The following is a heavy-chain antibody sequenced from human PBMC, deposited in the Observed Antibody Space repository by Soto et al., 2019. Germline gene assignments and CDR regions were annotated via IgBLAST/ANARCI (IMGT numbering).Heavy chain of an antibody. CDR1: GYSFTSYW. CDR2: IDPSDSYT. J-gene: IGHJ6*02. Sequence: PGESLKISCKGSGYSFTSYWISWVRQMPGKGLEWMGRIDPSDSYTNYSPSFQGHVTISADKSISTAYLQWSSLKASDTAMYYCARHQTYYDILTGFTTDGMDVWGQGTTVTVSS. CDR3: ARHQTYYDILTGFTTDGMDV. D-gene: IGHD3-9*01. V-gene: IGHV5-10-1*01.